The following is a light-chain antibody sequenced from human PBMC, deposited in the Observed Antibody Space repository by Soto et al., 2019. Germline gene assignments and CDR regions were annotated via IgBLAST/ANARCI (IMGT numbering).Light chain of an antibody. J-gene: IGKJ1*01. CDR2: DAS. CDR1: QTISSC. Sequence: DIQMTQSPSTLSGSVGHIVTITCGASQTISSCLAWYQQKPGKAPNLLIYDASNLESGVPSRFSGSGSGPDFTLTISRLKNEDFATYDCQQSYSSTPTFGQGTKVDIK. CDR3: QQSYSSTPT. V-gene: IGKV1-5*01.